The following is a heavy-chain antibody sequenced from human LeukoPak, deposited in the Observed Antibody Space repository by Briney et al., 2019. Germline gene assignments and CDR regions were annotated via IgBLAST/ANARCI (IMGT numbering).Heavy chain of an antibody. CDR2: INHSGST. CDR1: GGSFSGYY. CDR3: ARHPIVVVVAATGWFDP. D-gene: IGHD2-15*01. J-gene: IGHJ5*02. Sequence: PSETLSLTCAVYGGSFSGYYWSWIRQPPGKGLEWIGEINHSGSTNYNPSLKSRVTISVDTSKNQFSLKLSSVTAADTAVYYCARHPIVVVVAATGWFDPWGQGTLVTVSS. V-gene: IGHV4-34*01.